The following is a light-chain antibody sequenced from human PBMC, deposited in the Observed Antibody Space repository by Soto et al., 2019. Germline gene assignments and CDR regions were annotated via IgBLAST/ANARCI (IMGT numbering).Light chain of an antibody. CDR2: GAS. J-gene: IGKJ5*01. V-gene: IGKV3-15*01. CDR1: QSVSSN. CDR3: QQYNNWPIT. Sequence: DIVLTQSPGTLSLSPGVRATLSCRASQSVSSNFLAWYQQKPGQAPRLLIYGASTRATGIPARFSGSGSGTEFTLTISSLQSEDFAVYYCQQYNNWPITFGQGTRLEIK.